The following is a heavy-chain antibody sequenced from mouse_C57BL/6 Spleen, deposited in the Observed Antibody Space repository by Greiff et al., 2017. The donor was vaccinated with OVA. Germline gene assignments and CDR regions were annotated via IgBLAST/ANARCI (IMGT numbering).Heavy chain of an antibody. CDR2: IYPGDGDT. CDR1: GYAFSSYW. D-gene: IGHD2-10*02. Sequence: VQLQQSGAELVKPGASVKISCKASGYAFSSYWMNWVKQRPGTGLEWIGQIYPGDGDTNYNGKFKGKATLTADKSSSTAYMQLSSLTSEDSAVYFCARSGGYGNFAWFAYWGQGTLVTVSA. V-gene: IGHV1-80*01. CDR3: ARSGGYGNFAWFAY. J-gene: IGHJ3*01.